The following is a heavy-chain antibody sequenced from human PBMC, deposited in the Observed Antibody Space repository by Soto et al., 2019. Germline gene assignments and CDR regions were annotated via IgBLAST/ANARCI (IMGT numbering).Heavy chain of an antibody. CDR1: GGSIISGGYS. CDR2: TYHSGTT. Sequence: QLQLQESGSGLVKPSQTLSLTCAVSGGSIISGGYSWSWIRQPPGKGLEWIGYTYHSGTTYYNPSLKRRVPISVDRSKNQFSLKLSSVTAADTAVYYCARAHYGDYGYGMDVWGQGTTVTVSS. CDR3: ARAHYGDYGYGMDV. J-gene: IGHJ6*02. V-gene: IGHV4-30-2*01. D-gene: IGHD4-17*01.